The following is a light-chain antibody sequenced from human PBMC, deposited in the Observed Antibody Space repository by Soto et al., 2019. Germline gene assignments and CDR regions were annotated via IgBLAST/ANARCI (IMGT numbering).Light chain of an antibody. CDR2: GNS. CDR3: QSYDSSLSGYV. J-gene: IGLJ1*01. V-gene: IGLV1-40*01. CDR1: SSNIRAGYD. Sequence: QSFLTQPPSVSGAPGQRVTISCTGSSSNIRAGYDVHWYQQLPGTAPKLLIYGNSNRPSGVPDRFSGSKSGTSASLAITGLQAEDEADYYCQSYDSSLSGYVFGTGTKV.